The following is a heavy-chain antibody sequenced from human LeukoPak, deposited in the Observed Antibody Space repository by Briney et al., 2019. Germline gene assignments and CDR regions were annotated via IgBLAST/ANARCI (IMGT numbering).Heavy chain of an antibody. CDR2: IYYSGST. V-gene: IGHV4-59*08. D-gene: IGHD3-22*01. CDR3: ARLTYYYDSSGYFDY. CDR1: GGSISSYY. Sequence: SETLSLTCTVSGGSISSYYWSWIRQPPGKGLEWIGYIYYSGSTNYNPSLKSRVTISVDTSKNQFSLKLSSVTVADTAVYYCARLTYYYDSSGYFDYWGQGTLVTVSS. J-gene: IGHJ4*02.